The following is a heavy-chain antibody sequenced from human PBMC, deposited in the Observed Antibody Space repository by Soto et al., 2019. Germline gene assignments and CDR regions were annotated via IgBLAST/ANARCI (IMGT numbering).Heavy chain of an antibody. Sequence: QVQLQQWGAGLLKPSETLSLTCAVYGGFVSSGSYYWSWIRQPPGKGLEWIGEMSHSGGTHFSPSLKSRVTISVDTSKNQFSLKMSSVTAADTALYYCARVERGTATTVVDACDIWGPGTMVTVAS. CDR1: GGFVSSGSYY. D-gene: IGHD1-1*01. J-gene: IGHJ3*02. V-gene: IGHV4-34*01. CDR3: ARVERGTATTVVDACDI. CDR2: MSHSGGT.